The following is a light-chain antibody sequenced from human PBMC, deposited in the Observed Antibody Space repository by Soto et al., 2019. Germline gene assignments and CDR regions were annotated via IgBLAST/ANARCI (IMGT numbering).Light chain of an antibody. CDR3: SSYTNNNTLV. V-gene: IGLV2-14*01. J-gene: IGLJ2*01. CDR2: EVS. Sequence: QSALTQPASVSGSPGQSITISCTGTSSDVGGYNYVSWYQQHPGKAPKLMIYEVSNRPSGVSIRFSGSKSGNTASLIISGLQAEDEADYYCSSYTNNNTLVFGGGTKLTVL. CDR1: SSDVGGYNY.